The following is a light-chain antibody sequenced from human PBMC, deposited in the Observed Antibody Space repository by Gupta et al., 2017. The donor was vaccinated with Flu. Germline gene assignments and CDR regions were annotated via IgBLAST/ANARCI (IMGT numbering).Light chain of an antibody. CDR3: QQVKSYPII. CDR1: QGISSD. V-gene: IGKV1-9*01. J-gene: IGKJ3*01. Sequence: DIQLTQSPSFLSASVGDRVTITCRASQGISSDLVWYQQKPGKPPKLLIYAASTLQSGVPSRFSGSGSGTEFTLTISNLQPEDFATYYCQQVKSYPIIFGHGTKVDIK. CDR2: AAS.